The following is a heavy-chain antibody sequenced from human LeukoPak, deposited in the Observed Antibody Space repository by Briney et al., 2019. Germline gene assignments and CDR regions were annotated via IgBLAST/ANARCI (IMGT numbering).Heavy chain of an antibody. CDR2: IYYSGST. CDR3: ARARIETKTNDAFDI. V-gene: IGHV4-59*01. Sequence: SETLSLTCTVSGGSISSYYWSWIRQPPGKGLEWIGYIYYSGSTNYNPSLKSRVTISVDTSKNQFSLKLSSVTAADTAVYYCARARIETKTNDAFDIWGQGTMVTVSS. CDR1: GGSISSYY. J-gene: IGHJ3*02. D-gene: IGHD1-7*01.